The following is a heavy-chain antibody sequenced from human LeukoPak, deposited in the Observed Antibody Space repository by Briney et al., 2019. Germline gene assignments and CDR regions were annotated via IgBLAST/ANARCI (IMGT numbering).Heavy chain of an antibody. CDR3: AREPKYPRTYYFDY. D-gene: IGHD2/OR15-2a*01. CDR2: IIPIFGTA. J-gene: IGHJ4*02. Sequence: SVKVSCKASGGTFSSYAISWVRQAPGQGLEWMGGIIPIFGTANYAQKFQGRVTMTRDTSTSTVYMELSSLRSEDTAVYYCAREPKYPRTYYFDYWGQGTLVTVSS. CDR1: GGTFSSYA. V-gene: IGHV1-69*05.